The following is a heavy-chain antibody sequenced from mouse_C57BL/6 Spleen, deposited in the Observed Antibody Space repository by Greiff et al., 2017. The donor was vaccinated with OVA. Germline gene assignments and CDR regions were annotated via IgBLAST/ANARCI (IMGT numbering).Heavy chain of an antibody. V-gene: IGHV1-42*01. CDR1: GYSFTGYY. D-gene: IGHD1-1*01. CDR2: INPSTGGT. CDR3: ARSEGYGSSYWYFDV. Sequence: VQLQQSGPELVKPGASVKISCKASGYSFTGYYMNWVKQSPEKSLEWIGEINPSTGGTTYNQKFKAKATLTVDKSSSTAYMQLKSLTSEDSAVYYCARSEGYGSSYWYFDVWGTGTTVTVSS. J-gene: IGHJ1*03.